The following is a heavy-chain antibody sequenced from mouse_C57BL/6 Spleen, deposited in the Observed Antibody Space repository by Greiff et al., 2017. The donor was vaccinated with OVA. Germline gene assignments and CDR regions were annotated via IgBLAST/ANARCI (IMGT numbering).Heavy chain of an antibody. D-gene: IGHD2-4*01. CDR1: GYAFTNYL. Sequence: VKLQESGAELVRPGTSVKVSCKASGYAFTNYLIEWVKQRPGQGLEWIGVINPGSGGTNYNEKFKGKATLTADKSSSTAYMQLSSLTSEDSAVYFCAREEYDYDGGGFAYWGQGTLVTVSA. J-gene: IGHJ3*01. CDR2: INPGSGGT. V-gene: IGHV1-54*01. CDR3: AREEYDYDGGGFAY.